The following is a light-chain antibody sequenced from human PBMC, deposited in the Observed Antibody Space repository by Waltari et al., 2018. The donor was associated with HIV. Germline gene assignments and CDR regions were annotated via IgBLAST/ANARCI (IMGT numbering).Light chain of an antibody. V-gene: IGKV3-11*01. CDR1: ESISRY. J-gene: IGKJ1*01. CDR3: QQRTNWPPWS. Sequence: EIVLTQSPATLSLSPGERATLSCRASESISRYLAWYQQKPGQAPRLLISDASNRATGIPARFSGSGSGTDFTLTSSYLEPEDFAVYYCQQRTNWPPWSFGQGTKVEIK. CDR2: DAS.